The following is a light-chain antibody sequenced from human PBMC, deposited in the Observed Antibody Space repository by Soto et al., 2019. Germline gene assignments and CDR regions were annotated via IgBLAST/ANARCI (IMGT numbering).Light chain of an antibody. CDR2: TTS. Sequence: EIELTQSPGTLSLSPGERATLPCTASQSVISSCLAWYQRKPGQAPRLLIHTTSIRATDIPDRFSGSGSGTDFTLTISRLEPDDFAVYYCQQCGGSPLFSFGPGTRVDI. CDR3: QQCGGSPLFS. J-gene: IGKJ3*01. V-gene: IGKV3-20*01. CDR1: QSVISSC.